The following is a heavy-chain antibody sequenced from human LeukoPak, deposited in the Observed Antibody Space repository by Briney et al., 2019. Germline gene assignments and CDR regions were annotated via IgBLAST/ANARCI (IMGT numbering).Heavy chain of an antibody. J-gene: IGHJ5*02. D-gene: IGHD3-10*01. CDR3: VRDGEGVAISVNYWFDP. V-gene: IGHV1-8*02. CDR1: GYTFTSYG. Sequence: GASVKVSRKASGYTFTSYGISWVRQASGQGLEWMGWMNPNNGNTGYAQKFQGRVTMTRDTSISTAYMELRGLRSEDTAVYYCVRDGEGVAISVNYWFDPWGQGTLVTVSS. CDR2: MNPNNGNT.